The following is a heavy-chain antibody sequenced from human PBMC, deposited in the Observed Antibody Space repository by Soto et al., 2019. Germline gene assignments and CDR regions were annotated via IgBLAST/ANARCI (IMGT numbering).Heavy chain of an antibody. J-gene: IGHJ4*02. CDR3: ARGAVAGTGVVYYFDY. D-gene: IGHD6-19*01. Sequence: SETLSLTCGVSGGSISSGGYSWSWIRQPPGKGLEWIGEINHSGSTNYNPSLKSRVTISVDTSKNQFSLKLSSVTAADTAVYYCARGAVAGTGVVYYFDYWGQGTLVTVSS. CDR1: GGSISSGGYS. CDR2: INHSGST. V-gene: IGHV4-34*01.